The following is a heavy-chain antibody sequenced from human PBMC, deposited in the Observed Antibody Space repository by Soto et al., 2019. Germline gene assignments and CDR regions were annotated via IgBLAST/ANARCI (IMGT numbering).Heavy chain of an antibody. D-gene: IGHD3-22*01. Sequence: ASVKVSCKASGGTFSSSTISWVRQAPGQGLEWVGGITPIFGKANYAQKFQGRVTITADESTSTAYMELSSLRSEDTALYFCARGWGSDSTTYYYAYWGQGTSVTVPS. CDR2: ITPIFGKA. CDR3: ARGWGSDSTTYYYAY. V-gene: IGHV1-69*13. CDR1: GGTFSSST. J-gene: IGHJ1*01.